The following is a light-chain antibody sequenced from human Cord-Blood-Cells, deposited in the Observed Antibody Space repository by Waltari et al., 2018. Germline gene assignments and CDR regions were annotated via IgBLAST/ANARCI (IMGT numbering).Light chain of an antibody. V-gene: IGKV1-9*01. CDR1: QGISSY. CDR3: QQLNSYRYT. CDR2: AAS. J-gene: IGKJ2*01. Sequence: DIQLTQSPSFLSASVGDRVTITCRASQGISSYLAWYQQKPGKAPKLLIYAASSLQSGVRSRFRGSGSGTEFTLTISSLQPEDFATYYCQQLNSYRYTFGQGTKLEIK.